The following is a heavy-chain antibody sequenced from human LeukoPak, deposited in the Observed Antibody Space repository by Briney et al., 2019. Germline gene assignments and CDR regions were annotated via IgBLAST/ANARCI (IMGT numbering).Heavy chain of an antibody. CDR2: IIPILGIA. CDR1: GGTFSSYA. CDR3: ARDGETYYDFWSGTSWFDP. D-gene: IGHD3-3*01. Sequence: SVKVSCKASGGTFSSYAISWVRQAPGQGLKWMKRIIPILGIANYAQKFQGRVTITADKSTSTAYMELSSLRSEDTAVYYCARDGETYYDFWSGTSWFDPWGQGTLVTVSS. V-gene: IGHV1-69*04. J-gene: IGHJ5*02.